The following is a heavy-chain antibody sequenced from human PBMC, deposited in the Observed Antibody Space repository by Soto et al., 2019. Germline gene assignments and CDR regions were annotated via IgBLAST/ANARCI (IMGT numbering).Heavy chain of an antibody. Sequence: GGSLRLSCAASGFTFDSPYSHAMSWVRQSPGKGPEWVSTISSNGANTHYAESVQGRFTISRDNAENTLYLLMNSLRAEDTALYYCASIPPSAVGATTEVDYWGQGTLVTVSS. J-gene: IGHJ4*02. CDR3: ASIPPSAVGATTEVDY. V-gene: IGHV3-23*01. CDR1: GFTFDSPYSHA. CDR2: ISSNGANT. D-gene: IGHD1-26*01.